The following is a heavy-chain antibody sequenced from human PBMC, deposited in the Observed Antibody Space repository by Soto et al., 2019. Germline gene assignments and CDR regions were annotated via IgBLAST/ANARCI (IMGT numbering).Heavy chain of an antibody. D-gene: IGHD3-10*01. J-gene: IGHJ6*02. CDR3: ARRNPNYSYGMDV. V-gene: IGHV5-51*01. CDR2: IYPGDSDT. Sequence: GESLKISCKGSGYNFATYWIGWVRQMPGKGLEWMGIIYPGDSDTRYSPSFQGQVTISADKSISTAYLQWSSLKASDTAMYYCARRNPNYSYGMDVWGQGTTVTVSS. CDR1: GYNFATYW.